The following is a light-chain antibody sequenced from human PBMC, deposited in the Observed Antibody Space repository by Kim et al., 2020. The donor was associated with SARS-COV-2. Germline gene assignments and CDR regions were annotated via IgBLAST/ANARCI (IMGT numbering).Light chain of an antibody. CDR2: GAS. CDR3: QQYGTTPLT. J-gene: IGKJ4*01. V-gene: IGKV3-20*01. CDR1: QSISSAH. Sequence: SPGETATLACGASQSISSAHLAWYQQRPGQAPRLLMSGASIRATGIPDRFSGSGSGTDFTLTISRLETDDFAVYYCQQYGTTPLTFGGGTKVDIK.